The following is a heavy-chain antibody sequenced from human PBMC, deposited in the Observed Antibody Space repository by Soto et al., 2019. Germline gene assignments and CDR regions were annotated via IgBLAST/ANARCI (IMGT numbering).Heavy chain of an antibody. J-gene: IGHJ5*02. CDR1: GYSFINYG. D-gene: IGHD3-9*01. CDR3: ARDHPDIVVLPAAAYYDILTGYLNWFDP. Sequence: ASVKVSCKASGYSFINYGIGWVRQAPGQGLEWMGWITVNSGNTNYPQKLQGRVTMTTDTSTSTAYMELRSLRSEDTAVYYFARDHPDIVVLPAAAYYDILTGYLNWFDPWGQGTLVTVSS. V-gene: IGHV1-18*04. CDR2: ITVNSGNT.